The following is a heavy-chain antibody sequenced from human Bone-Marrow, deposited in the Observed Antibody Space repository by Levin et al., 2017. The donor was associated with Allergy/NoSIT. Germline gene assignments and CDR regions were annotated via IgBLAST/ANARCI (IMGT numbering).Heavy chain of an antibody. CDR1: VGSISSAGYH. CDR2: IPYRGST. CDR3: ARLAGYSFDY. V-gene: IGHV4-31*03. Sequence: SQTLSLTCTVSVGSISSAGYHWTWIRQYPGKGLGWIGYIPYRGSTYFNPSLKSRLTMSIDTSEQHFSLNLTSVSAADTALYYCARLAGYSFDYWGQGALVTVSS. J-gene: IGHJ4*02.